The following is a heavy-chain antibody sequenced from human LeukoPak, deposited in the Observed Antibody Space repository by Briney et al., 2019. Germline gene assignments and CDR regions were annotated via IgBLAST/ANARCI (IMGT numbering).Heavy chain of an antibody. V-gene: IGHV3-23*01. Sequence: PGGSLRLSCAASGFTFSSYAMSWVRQAPGKGLEWVSAISGSGGSTYYADSVKGRFTISRDNSKNTLYLQMSSLRAEDTAVYYCAKDKWIQLWFEAFDIWGQGTMVTVSS. CDR1: GFTFSSYA. CDR3: AKDKWIQLWFEAFDI. J-gene: IGHJ3*02. CDR2: ISGSGGST. D-gene: IGHD5-18*01.